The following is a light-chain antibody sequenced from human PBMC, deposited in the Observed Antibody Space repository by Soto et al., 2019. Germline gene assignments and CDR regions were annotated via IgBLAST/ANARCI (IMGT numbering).Light chain of an antibody. CDR1: SDDVGGYNY. Sequence: QSVLTQPASVSGSPGQSITISCTRTSDDVGGYNYVSWYQQHPGKAPKLMIYEVSSRPSGVSNRFSGSKSGNTASLTISGLQAEDEADYYCTSYISGSTHYVFGTGTKLTVL. CDR2: EVS. CDR3: TSYISGSTHYV. J-gene: IGLJ1*01. V-gene: IGLV2-14*01.